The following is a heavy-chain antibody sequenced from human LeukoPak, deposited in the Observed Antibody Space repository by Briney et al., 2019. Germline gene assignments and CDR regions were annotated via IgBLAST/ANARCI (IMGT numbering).Heavy chain of an antibody. CDR2: IYTSGST. CDR3: ARISKPYYFDSSGYYFDY. V-gene: IGHV4-4*07. CDR1: GCSISSYY. J-gene: IGHJ4*02. D-gene: IGHD3-22*01. Sequence: SETLSLTCTVSGCSISSYYWSWIRQPAGKELEWIVRIYTSGSTNYNPSLKSRVTMSVDTSKKQFSLTLSSVTASDTAVYYCARISKPYYFDSSGYYFDYWGQGTLVTVSS.